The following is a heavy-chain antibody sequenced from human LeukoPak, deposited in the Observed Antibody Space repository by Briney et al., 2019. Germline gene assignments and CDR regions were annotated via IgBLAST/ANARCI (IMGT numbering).Heavy chain of an antibody. CDR3: ARAVGAAAGTLSGYFDY. J-gene: IGHJ4*02. Sequence: SETLSLTCAVYGGSFSGYYWSWIRQPPGKGLEWIGEINHSGSTNYNPSLKSRVTISVDTSKNQFSLKLSSVTAADTAVYYCARAVGAAAGTLSGYFDYWGQGTLVTVSS. CDR2: INHSGST. CDR1: GGSFSGYY. V-gene: IGHV4-34*01. D-gene: IGHD6-13*01.